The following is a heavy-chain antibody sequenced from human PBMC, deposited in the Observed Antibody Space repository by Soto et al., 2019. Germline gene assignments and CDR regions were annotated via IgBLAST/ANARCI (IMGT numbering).Heavy chain of an antibody. CDR2: INAGNGNT. V-gene: IGHV1-3*01. CDR1: GYTFTSYA. Sequence: EASVKVSCKASGYTFTSYAMHWVRQAPGQRLEWMGWINAGNGNTKYSQKFQGRVTITRDTSASTAYMELSSLRSEDTAVYYCAREDYDSSGYYHYYYYGMDVWGQGTTVTVSS. CDR3: AREDYDSSGYYHYYYYGMDV. D-gene: IGHD3-22*01. J-gene: IGHJ6*02.